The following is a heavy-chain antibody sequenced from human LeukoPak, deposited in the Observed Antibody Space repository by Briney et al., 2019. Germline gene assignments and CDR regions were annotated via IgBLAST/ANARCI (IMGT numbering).Heavy chain of an antibody. D-gene: IGHD1-14*01. V-gene: IGHV6-1*01. CDR2: TYYRSKWYN. J-gene: IGHJ4*02. Sequence: SQTLSLTCAISGDSVSSNSAAWNWIRQSPSRGLEWLGRTYYRSKWYNDYAESVKGRITINPDTSKNQFSLQLNSVTPEDTALYYCARDRGIILGTRFPIDYWGQGTLVTVSS. CDR3: ARDRGIILGTRFPIDY. CDR1: GDSVSSNSAA.